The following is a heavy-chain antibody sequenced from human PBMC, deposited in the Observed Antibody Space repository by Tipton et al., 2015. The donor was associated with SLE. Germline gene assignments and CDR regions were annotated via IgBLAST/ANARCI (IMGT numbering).Heavy chain of an antibody. CDR1: GGSISSYY. J-gene: IGHJ6*02. V-gene: IGHV4-59*01. D-gene: IGHD1-26*01. CDR2: IYYSGST. Sequence: TLSLTCTVSGGSISSYYWSWIRQPPGKGLEWIGYIYYSGSTNYNPSLKSRVTISVDTSKNQFSLKLSSVTAADTAVYYCARDDSGSYRGEDYYYGMDVWGQGTTVTVSS. CDR3: ARDDSGSYRGEDYYYGMDV.